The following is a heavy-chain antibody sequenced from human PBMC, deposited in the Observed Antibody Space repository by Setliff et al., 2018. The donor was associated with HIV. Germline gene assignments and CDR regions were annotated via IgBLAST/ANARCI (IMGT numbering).Heavy chain of an antibody. Sequence: PSETLSLTCAVYGGSFSGYYWSWIRQSPGKGLEWIGEINHSGSTKYNPSLKSRVTISVDTSKNQFSLKLSSVTAADTAVYYCARGTAYYNFWSGSSQDYYYYRDVWGKGTTVTVSS. V-gene: IGHV4-34*01. CDR1: GGSFSGYY. D-gene: IGHD3-3*01. CDR3: ARGTAYYNFWSGSSQDYYYYRDV. J-gene: IGHJ6*03. CDR2: INHSGST.